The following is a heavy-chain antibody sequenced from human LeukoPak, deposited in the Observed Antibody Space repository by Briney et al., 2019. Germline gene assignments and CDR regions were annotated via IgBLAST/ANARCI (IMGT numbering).Heavy chain of an antibody. Sequence: PSETLSLTCTVSGGSISSYYWSWIRQPPGKGLEWIGYIYYSGSTNYNPSLKSRVTISVDTSKNQFSLKLSSVTAADMAVYYCARGLRGEGYFDWSRYNWFDPWGQGTLVTVSS. J-gene: IGHJ5*02. CDR1: GGSISSYY. CDR3: ARGLRGEGYFDWSRYNWFDP. V-gene: IGHV4-59*08. D-gene: IGHD3-9*01. CDR2: IYYSGST.